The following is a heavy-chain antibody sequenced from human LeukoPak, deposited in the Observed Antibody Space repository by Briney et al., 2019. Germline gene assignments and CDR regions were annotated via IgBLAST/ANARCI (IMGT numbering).Heavy chain of an antibody. D-gene: IGHD2-15*01. CDR3: ASLSYCSGGSCYWQSAEYFQH. V-gene: IGHV3-48*03. CDR1: GFTFSSYE. J-gene: IGHJ1*01. Sequence: PGGSLRLSCAASGFTFSSYEMNWVRQAPGKGLEWVSYIGSGGSTIHYADSVKGRFTISRDNAKNSLYLQMNSLRAEDTAVYYCASLSYCSGGSCYWQSAEYFQHWGQGTLVTVSS. CDR2: IGSGGSTI.